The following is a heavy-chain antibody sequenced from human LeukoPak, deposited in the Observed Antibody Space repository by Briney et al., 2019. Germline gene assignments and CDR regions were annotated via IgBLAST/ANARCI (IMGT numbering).Heavy chain of an antibody. J-gene: IGHJ4*02. CDR3: ASAYYDFWSGYYRQYYFDY. D-gene: IGHD3-3*01. CDR2: INHSGST. Sequence: PSETLSLTCAVYGGSFSGYYWSWIRQPPGKGLEWIGEINHSGSTNYNPSLKSRVTISVDTSKNQFSLKLSSVTAADTAVYYCASAYYDFWSGYYRQYYFDYWGQGTLVTVSS. V-gene: IGHV4-34*01. CDR1: GGSFSGYY.